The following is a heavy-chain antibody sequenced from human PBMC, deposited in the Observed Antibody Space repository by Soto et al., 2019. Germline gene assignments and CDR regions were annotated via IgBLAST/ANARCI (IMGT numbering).Heavy chain of an antibody. V-gene: IGHV3-30*04. CDR1: GFTFSNYA. Sequence: QVQLVQSGGGVVPPGRSLRLSCTASGFTFSNYAMHWVRQAPGKGLEWVAVISKAGEAEYSDSVRGRCTISRDKSRSTLILQLNSRTIEDTAVYYCARDPLAGIAAAGASEYFQHWGQGSLGTVSS. J-gene: IGHJ1*01. D-gene: IGHD6-13*01. CDR3: ARDPLAGIAAAGASEYFQH. CDR2: ISKAGEAE.